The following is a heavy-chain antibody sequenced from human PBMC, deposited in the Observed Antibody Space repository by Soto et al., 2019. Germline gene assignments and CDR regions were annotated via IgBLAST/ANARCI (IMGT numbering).Heavy chain of an antibody. CDR2: IYYSGST. CDR3: ARARDSSGLAFDI. J-gene: IGHJ3*02. D-gene: IGHD3-22*01. CDR1: GGSISSSSYY. V-gene: IGHV4-39*01. Sequence: PSETLSLTCTVSGGSISSSSYYWGWIRQPPGKGLEWIGSIYYSGSTYYNPSLKSRVTISVDTSKNQFSLKLSSVTAADTAVYYCARARDSSGLAFDIWGQGTMVTVSS.